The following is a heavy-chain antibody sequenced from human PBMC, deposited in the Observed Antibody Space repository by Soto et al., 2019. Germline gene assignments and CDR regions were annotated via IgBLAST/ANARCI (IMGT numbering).Heavy chain of an antibody. D-gene: IGHD3-22*01. V-gene: IGHV4-39*01. Sequence: SETLSLTCTVSGGSVSSNSYSWGWIRQSPGKGLEWIGNIYYSGSTYYNPSLKSPVTISVDTSKNQFSLKLSSVTAADTAVYYCARRNYYDSSVFDIWGQGTMVTVS. J-gene: IGHJ3*02. CDR3: ARRNYYDSSVFDI. CDR1: GGSVSSNSYS. CDR2: IYYSGST.